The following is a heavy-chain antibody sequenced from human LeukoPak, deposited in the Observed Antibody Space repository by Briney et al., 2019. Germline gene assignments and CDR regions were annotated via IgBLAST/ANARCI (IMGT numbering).Heavy chain of an antibody. CDR1: GYTFTGYY. D-gene: IGHD6-13*01. Sequence: ASVKVPCKASGYTFTGYYMHWVRQAPGQGLEWMGWINPNSGGTNYAQKFQGRVTMTRDTSISTAYMELSRLRSDDTAVYYCARMGVYSSSWLDYWGQGTLVTVSS. CDR3: ARMGVYSSSWLDY. V-gene: IGHV1-2*02. J-gene: IGHJ4*02. CDR2: INPNSGGT.